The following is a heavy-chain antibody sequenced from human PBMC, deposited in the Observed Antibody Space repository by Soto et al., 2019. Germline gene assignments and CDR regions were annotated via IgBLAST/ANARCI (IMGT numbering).Heavy chain of an antibody. CDR2: IYPGDSDT. CDR3: ARPPRNCGGDYYDFDY. CDR1: GYSFTSYW. D-gene: IGHD2-21*02. V-gene: IGHV5-51*01. J-gene: IGHJ4*02. Sequence: GESLKISCKGSGYSFTSYWIGWVRQMPGKGLEWMGIIYPGDSDTRYSPSFQGQVTISADKSISTAYLQWSSLKASDTAMYYCARPPRNCGGDYYDFDYWGQGTLVTVSS.